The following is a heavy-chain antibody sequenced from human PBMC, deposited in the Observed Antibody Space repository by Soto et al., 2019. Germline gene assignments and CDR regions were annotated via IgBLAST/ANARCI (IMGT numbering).Heavy chain of an antibody. Sequence: HPGGSLRLSCAASGFTFSSYAMHWVRQAPGKGLEWVAVISYDGSNKYYADSVKGRFTISRDNSKNTLYLQMNSLRAEDTAVYYCARGCPIVVVVAALWNDCFDPWGQGTLVTVSS. CDR3: ARGCPIVVVVAALWNDCFDP. D-gene: IGHD2-15*01. CDR2: ISYDGSNK. J-gene: IGHJ5*02. V-gene: IGHV3-30-3*01. CDR1: GFTFSSYA.